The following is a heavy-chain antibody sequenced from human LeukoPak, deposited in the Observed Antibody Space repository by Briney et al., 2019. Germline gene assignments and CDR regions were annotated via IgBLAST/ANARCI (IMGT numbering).Heavy chain of an antibody. CDR3: ARGLWGFDP. CDR1: GGSLSGYY. V-gene: IGHV4-34*01. Sequence: SSETLSLTCAVYGGSLSGYYWSWIRQPPGKGLEWIGEINHSGSTNYNPSLKSRVTISVDTSKNQFSLKLSSVTAADTAVYYRARGLWGFDPWGQGTLVTVSS. J-gene: IGHJ5*02. D-gene: IGHD3-10*01. CDR2: INHSGST.